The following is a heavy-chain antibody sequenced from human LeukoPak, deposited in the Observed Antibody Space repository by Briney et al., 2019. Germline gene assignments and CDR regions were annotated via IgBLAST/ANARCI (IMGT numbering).Heavy chain of an antibody. CDR3: ARTYCSGGSCHHDAFDI. V-gene: IGHV1-18*01. J-gene: IGHJ3*02. D-gene: IGHD2-15*01. CDR2: ISAYNGNT. CDR1: GYTFTSYG. Sequence: ASVKVSCKASGYTFTSYGISWVRQAPGQGLEWMGWISAYNGNTNYAQKLQGRVTMTTDTSTSTAYMELRSLRSDDTAVYYCARTYCSGGSCHHDAFDIWGQGTMVTVSS.